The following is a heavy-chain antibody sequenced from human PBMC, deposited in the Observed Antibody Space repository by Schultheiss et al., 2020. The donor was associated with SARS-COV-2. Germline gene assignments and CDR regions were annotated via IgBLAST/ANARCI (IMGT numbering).Heavy chain of an antibody. J-gene: IGHJ4*02. CDR3: ARDDSSGYYYGKIDY. CDR1: GFTFSSYG. D-gene: IGHD3-22*01. CDR2: IWYDGSNK. V-gene: IGHV3-33*08. Sequence: AGSLRLSCAASGFTFSSYGMHWVRQAPGKGLEWVAVIWYDGSNKYYADSVKGRFTISRDNSKNTLYLQMNSLRAEDTAVYYCARDDSSGYYYGKIDYWGQGTLVTVSS.